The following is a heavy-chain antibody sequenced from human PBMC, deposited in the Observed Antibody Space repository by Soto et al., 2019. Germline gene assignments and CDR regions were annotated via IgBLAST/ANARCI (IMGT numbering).Heavy chain of an antibody. D-gene: IGHD3-10*02. CDR1: GFTFDDNA. V-gene: IGHV3-9*01. CDR2: ISWNSGNI. Sequence: EVQLVESGGGLVQPGRSLRLSCAASGFTFDDNAMHWVRQAPGKGLEWVSGISWNSGNIGYADSVKGRFTISRDNAKNSLYLQMNSLRAEDTALYYCGKDRSCSGAYYMDVWGKGTTVTVSS. CDR3: GKDRSCSGAYYMDV. J-gene: IGHJ6*03.